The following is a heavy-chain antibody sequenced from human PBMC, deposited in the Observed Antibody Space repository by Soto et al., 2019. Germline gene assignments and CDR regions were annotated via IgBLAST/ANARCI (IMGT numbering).Heavy chain of an antibody. V-gene: IGHV4-59*08. CDR2: IYYSGST. D-gene: IGHD5-12*01. J-gene: IGHJ4*02. CDR1: GGSISSYY. Sequence: QVQLQESGPGLVKPSETLSLTCTVSGGSISSYYWSWIRQPPGKGLEWIGYIYYSGSTNYNPSLKSRVTIAVYTSKTQFSLKLSSVSAADTAVYYCATLKVATIGVYYFDYWGQGTLVTVSS. CDR3: ATLKVATIGVYYFDY.